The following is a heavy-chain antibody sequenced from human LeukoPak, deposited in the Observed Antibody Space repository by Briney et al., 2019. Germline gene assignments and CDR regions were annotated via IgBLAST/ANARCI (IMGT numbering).Heavy chain of an antibody. Sequence: YPSQTLSLTCTVSGGSISSGSYYWSWIRQPAGKGLEWIGRIYTSGSTNYNPSLKSRVTISVDTSKNQFSLKLSSVTAADTAVYYCARVAVVVPAAMEDFDLWGRGTLVTVSS. J-gene: IGHJ2*01. CDR2: IYTSGST. CDR1: GGSISSGSYY. CDR3: ARVAVVVPAAMEDFDL. D-gene: IGHD2-2*01. V-gene: IGHV4-61*02.